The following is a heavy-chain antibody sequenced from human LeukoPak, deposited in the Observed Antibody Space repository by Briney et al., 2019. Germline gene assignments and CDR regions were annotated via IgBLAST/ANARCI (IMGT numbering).Heavy chain of an antibody. J-gene: IGHJ4*02. V-gene: IGHV3-30-3*01. CDR2: ISYDGSNK. CDR1: GFTFSSYA. Sequence: GGSLRLSCAASGFTFSSYAMHWVRQAPGKGLEWVAVISYDGSNKYYADSVKGRFTISRDNSKNTLYLQMNSLRAEDTAVYCCARDQLLWFGEFTKFDYWGQGTLVTVSS. D-gene: IGHD3-10*01. CDR3: ARDQLLWFGEFTKFDY.